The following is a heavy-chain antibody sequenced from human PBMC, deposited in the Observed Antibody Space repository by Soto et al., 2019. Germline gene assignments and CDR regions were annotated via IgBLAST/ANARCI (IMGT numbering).Heavy chain of an antibody. D-gene: IGHD3-22*01. J-gene: IGHJ3*02. CDR1: GFTFDDYA. CDR3: AKDFLASDYYDSDAFDI. Sequence: GWSLRLSCAASGFTFDDYAMHLVRQAPGKGLEWVSGISWNSGSIGYADSVKGRFTISRDNAKNSLYLQMNSLRAEDTALYYCAKDFLASDYYDSDAFDIWGQGTMVTVSS. V-gene: IGHV3-9*01. CDR2: ISWNSGSI.